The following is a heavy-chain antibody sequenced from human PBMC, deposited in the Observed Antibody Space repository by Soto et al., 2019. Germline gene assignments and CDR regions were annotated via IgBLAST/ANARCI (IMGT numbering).Heavy chain of an antibody. J-gene: IGHJ5*02. V-gene: IGHV1-58*01. CDR2: IVVGSGNT. CDR3: AAFPGYYYDSSGYYYGWFDP. Sequence: GASVKVSCKASGLTFTSSAVQWVRQARGQRLEWIGWIVVGSGNTNYAQKFQERVTITRDMSTSTAYMELSSLRSEDTAVYYCAAFPGYYYDSSGYYYGWFDPWGQGTLVTVS. CDR1: GLTFTSSA. D-gene: IGHD3-22*01.